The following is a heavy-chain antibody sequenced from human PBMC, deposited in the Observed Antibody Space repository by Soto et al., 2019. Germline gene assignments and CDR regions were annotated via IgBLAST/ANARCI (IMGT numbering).Heavy chain of an antibody. CDR1: GGSISGRC. V-gene: IGHV4-59*01. J-gene: IGHJ5*02. D-gene: IGHD3-22*01. CDR2: FCYTGST. Sequence: PSETLSLTCTVSGGSISGRCWSWVRQSPGEGLEWIGYFCYTGSTNYNPSLKSRVTISVDRSKTQCSLKLTSVTAADTAAYYCAKSHYDSSGYYIIDHWGQGTLVTVSS. CDR3: AKSHYDSSGYYIIDH.